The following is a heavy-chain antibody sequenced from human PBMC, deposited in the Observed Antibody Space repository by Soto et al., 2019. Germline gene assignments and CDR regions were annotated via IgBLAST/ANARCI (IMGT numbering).Heavy chain of an antibody. J-gene: IGHJ3*02. CDR2: ILVDGRT. Sequence: GGSLRLSCAASGFVCSSYDMSWVRQAPGKGLEWVSTILVDGRTFYVDSVKGRFTISRDSSQNTVYLQMNSLTAGDTALYYCAKATATGGGAFDICGQGTMVTVSS. D-gene: IGHD2-8*02. CDR3: AKATATGGGAFDI. V-gene: IGHV3-23*01. CDR1: GFVCSSYD.